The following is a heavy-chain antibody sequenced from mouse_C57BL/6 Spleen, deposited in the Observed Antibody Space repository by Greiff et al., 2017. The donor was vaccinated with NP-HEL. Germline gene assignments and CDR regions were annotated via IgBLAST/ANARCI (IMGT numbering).Heavy chain of an antibody. CDR3: ARPPTPQYFDV. Sequence: EVQRVESGGDLVKPGGSLKLSCAASGFTFSSYGMSWVRQTPDKRLEWVATISSGGSYTYYPDSVKGRFTISRDNAKNTLYLQMSSLKSEDTAMYYCARPPTPQYFDVWGTGTTVTVSS. CDR1: GFTFSSYG. D-gene: IGHD2-10*01. J-gene: IGHJ1*03. CDR2: ISSGGSYT. V-gene: IGHV5-6*01.